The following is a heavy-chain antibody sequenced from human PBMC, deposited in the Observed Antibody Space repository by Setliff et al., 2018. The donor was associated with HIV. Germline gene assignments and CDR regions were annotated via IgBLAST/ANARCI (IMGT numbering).Heavy chain of an antibody. CDR1: GGSISSYY. V-gene: IGHV4-59*08. Sequence: PSETLSLTCTVSGGSISSYYWSWIRQPAGKGLEWIGYIYYSGSTNYNPSLKSRVTTSVDTPKNQFSLKLNSVTAADTAVYYCAKTIGRYFDIFDNWGQGTLVTVPQ. CDR2: IYYSGST. J-gene: IGHJ4*02. D-gene: IGHD3-9*01. CDR3: AKTIGRYFDIFDN.